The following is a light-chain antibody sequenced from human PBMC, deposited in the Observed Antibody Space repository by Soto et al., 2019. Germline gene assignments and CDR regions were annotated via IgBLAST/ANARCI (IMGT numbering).Light chain of an antibody. J-gene: IGKJ4*01. CDR2: DAS. V-gene: IGKV3-11*01. Sequence: EIVLTQSPATLSLSPGERVTLSCRASQSVSSYFAWYHQKPGLAPRLLIYDASTRAAGIPARFSGSGSGTDFTLTISSLEPDDFAVYYCQQHSDWPLTFGGGTKVEIK. CDR1: QSVSSY. CDR3: QQHSDWPLT.